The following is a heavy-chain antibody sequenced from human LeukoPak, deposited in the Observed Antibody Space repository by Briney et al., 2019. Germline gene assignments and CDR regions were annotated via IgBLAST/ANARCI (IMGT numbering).Heavy chain of an antibody. Sequence: GGSPILPCAAACFTFISYAMHWVRQAPGKGLEGVAVISYDGSNKYYADSVKGRFTISRDNSKNTLYLQMNSLRAEDTAVYYCARGPGGRQPNYWGQGTLVTVSS. V-gene: IGHV3-30*04. CDR3: ARGPGGRQPNY. D-gene: IGHD3-16*01. J-gene: IGHJ4*02. CDR2: ISYDGSNK. CDR1: CFTFISYA.